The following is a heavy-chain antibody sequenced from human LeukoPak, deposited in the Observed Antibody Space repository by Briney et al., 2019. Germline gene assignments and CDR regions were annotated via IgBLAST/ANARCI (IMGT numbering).Heavy chain of an antibody. Sequence: SVKASLLASGGTFSTYAIIWVRQAPGQGLEWMGRIIPILGIANYAQKFKGRVTITADKSTSTAYMELSSLRSEDTAVYYCARVDTAKVIDSWYQGTVLTVSS. CDR3: ARVDTAKVIDS. V-gene: IGHV1-69*04. J-gene: IGHJ4*02. CDR2: IIPILGIA. CDR1: GGTFSTYA. D-gene: IGHD5-18*01.